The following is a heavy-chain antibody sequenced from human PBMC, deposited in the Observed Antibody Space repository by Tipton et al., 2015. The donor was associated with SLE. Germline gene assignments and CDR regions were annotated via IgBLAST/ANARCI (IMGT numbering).Heavy chain of an antibody. D-gene: IGHD6-19*01. J-gene: IGHJ5*02. CDR2: IRPSTDGGTT. CDR1: GFMFSDHY. CDR3: GTWYSSGWYLFDP. Sequence: SLRLSCAASGFMFSDHYMDWVRQAPVKGLEWVGRIRPSTDGGTTDYAAPVKGRFTISRDDSKNTLYLQMNSLKIEDTAVYYCGTWYSSGWYLFDPWGQGTLVTVSS. V-gene: IGHV3-15*01.